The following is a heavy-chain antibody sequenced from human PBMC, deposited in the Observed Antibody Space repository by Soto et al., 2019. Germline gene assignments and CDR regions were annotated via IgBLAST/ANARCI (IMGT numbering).Heavy chain of an antibody. Sequence: EVQLVESGGGLVQPGGSLRRSCAASGVTFSSYSMNWVRQAPGKGLEWVSYISSSSSTIYYVDSVTGRFTISRDNAKNALDLQRNSLRDEDTAVYYCARDRAGAQYGLDVWGPGTTVTVSS. J-gene: IGHJ6*02. D-gene: IGHD1-26*01. V-gene: IGHV3-48*02. CDR3: ARDRAGAQYGLDV. CDR1: GVTFSSYS. CDR2: ISSSSSTI.